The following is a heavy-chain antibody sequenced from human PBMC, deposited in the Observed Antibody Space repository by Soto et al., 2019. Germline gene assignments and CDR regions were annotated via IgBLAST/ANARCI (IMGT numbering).Heavy chain of an antibody. CDR2: ISASNGDT. D-gene: IGHD3-10*01. CDR1: GYTFTNHG. V-gene: IGHV1-18*04. CDR3: ARMVRGSKIDYYYYMDV. J-gene: IGHJ6*03. Sequence: QVELVQSGVEVKKPGASVKVSCKASGYTFTNHGLSWVRQAPGQGLEWMGWISASNGDTNYAQKFLGRVTVTTDTSTSTGYMELRSLKSADTAVYYCARMVRGSKIDYYYYMDVWGKGTTVTVSS.